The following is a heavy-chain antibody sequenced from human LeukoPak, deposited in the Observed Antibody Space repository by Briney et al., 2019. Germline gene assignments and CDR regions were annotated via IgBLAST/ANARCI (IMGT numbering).Heavy chain of an antibody. D-gene: IGHD6-19*01. CDR1: GYTFTDYY. CDR2: IHPNSGGT. Sequence: ASVKVSCKASGYTFTDYYLHWVRQAPGQGLKWMGWIHPNSGGTNYAQKFQGRVAMTRDTSISTAYMELSSLRSDDTAVYYCARLAAVPGWGQGTLVTVSS. V-gene: IGHV1-2*02. J-gene: IGHJ1*01. CDR3: ARLAAVPG.